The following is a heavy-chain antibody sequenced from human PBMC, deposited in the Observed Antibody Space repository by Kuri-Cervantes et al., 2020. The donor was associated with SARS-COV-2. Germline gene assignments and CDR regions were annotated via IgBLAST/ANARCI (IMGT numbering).Heavy chain of an antibody. CDR3: ARDWAGTEGFDAFDI. V-gene: IGHV3-21*05. CDR2: ISSSSSYI. J-gene: IGHJ3*02. Sequence: GGSLRLSCAASGFTFSSYSMNWVRQAPGKGLEWVSYISSSSSYIYYADSVKGRFTISRDNAKNSLYLQMNSLRAEDTAVYYCARDWAGTEGFDAFDIWGQGTMVTVSS. CDR1: GFTFSSYS. D-gene: IGHD3/OR15-3a*01.